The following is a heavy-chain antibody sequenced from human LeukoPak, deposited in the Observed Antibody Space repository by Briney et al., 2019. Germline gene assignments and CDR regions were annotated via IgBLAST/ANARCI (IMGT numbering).Heavy chain of an antibody. CDR3: ARGPRGSGSYYKY. D-gene: IGHD3-10*01. V-gene: IGHV4-34*01. CDR1: GGSFSNYY. CDR2: INYSGIT. J-gene: IGHJ4*02. Sequence: SETLSLTCAVYGGSFSNYYWRWIRQSPGKGLECIGEINYSGITNYNPSLKSRVTISVDTSKNQFSLNLSSVTAADTAVYYRARGPRGSGSYYKYWGQGTLVTVSS.